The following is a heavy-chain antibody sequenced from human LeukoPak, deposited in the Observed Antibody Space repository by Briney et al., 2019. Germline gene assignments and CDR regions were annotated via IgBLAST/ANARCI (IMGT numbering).Heavy chain of an antibody. Sequence: GGSLRLSCAASGFTFSSYEMNWVRQAPGKGLEWVSYISSSGSTIYYADSVKGRFTISRDNAKNSLYLQMNSLRAEDTAVYYCARVYCSGGSCYDAFDIWGQGTMVTVSS. CDR1: GFTFSSYE. V-gene: IGHV3-48*03. CDR3: ARVYCSGGSCYDAFDI. J-gene: IGHJ3*02. CDR2: ISSSGSTI. D-gene: IGHD2-15*01.